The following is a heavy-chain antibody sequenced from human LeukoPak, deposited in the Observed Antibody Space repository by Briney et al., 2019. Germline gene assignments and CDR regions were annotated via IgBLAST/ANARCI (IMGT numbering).Heavy chain of an antibody. CDR2: IYHSGNT. CDR1: SYSIRNGFY. J-gene: IGHJ6*03. V-gene: IGHV4-38-2*02. CDR3: ARDNWNSGYMDV. Sequence: KPSETLSLTCTVSSYSIRNGFYWGWIRQPPGKGLEWIGSIYHSGNTYYNPSLKSRVNISVDTSKNQFSLKLSSVTAADTAVYYCARDNWNSGYMDVWGKGTTVTVSS. D-gene: IGHD1-7*01.